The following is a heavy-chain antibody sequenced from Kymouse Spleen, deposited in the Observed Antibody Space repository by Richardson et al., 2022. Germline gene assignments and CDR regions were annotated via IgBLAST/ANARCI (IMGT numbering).Heavy chain of an antibody. CDR2: IYYSGST. Sequence: QVQLQESGPGLVKPSQTLSLTCTVSGGSISSGGYYWSWIRQHPGKGLEWIGYIYYSGSTYYNPSLKSRVTISVDTSKNQFSLKLSSVTAADTAVYYCARSYYYGSGSYLDAFDIWGQGTMVTVSS. D-gene: IGHD3-10*01. V-gene: IGHV4-31*03. J-gene: IGHJ3*02. CDR3: ARSYYYGSGSYLDAFDI. CDR1: GGSISSGGYY.